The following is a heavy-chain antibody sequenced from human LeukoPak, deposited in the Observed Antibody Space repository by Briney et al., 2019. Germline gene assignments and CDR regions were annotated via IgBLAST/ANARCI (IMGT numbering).Heavy chain of an antibody. D-gene: IGHD3-10*01. V-gene: IGHV1-2*02. J-gene: IGHJ3*01. Sequence: ASVKVSCKPSGHALSAYYIHWVRQAPGQGLEWMGWIHPSSGGTIYAQKFQGRVTLTTDTSISTAYMELSRLRSDDTAVYYCARKRGVAVDANAFDVWGQGTTVTVSS. CDR1: GHALSAYY. CDR2: IHPSSGGT. CDR3: ARKRGVAVDANAFDV.